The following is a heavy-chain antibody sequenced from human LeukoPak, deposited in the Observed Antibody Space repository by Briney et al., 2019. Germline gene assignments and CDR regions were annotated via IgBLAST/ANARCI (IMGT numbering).Heavy chain of an antibody. J-gene: IGHJ4*02. CDR1: GGSISSSSYY. D-gene: IGHD5-18*01. Sequence: PSETLSLTCTVSGGSISSSSYYWGWVRQPPGKGLEWIGSIYYSGSTYYNPSLKSRVTISVDTSKNQFSLKLSSVTAADTAVYYCARHFNLVDTAMVPDYWGQGTLVTVSS. CDR2: IYYSGST. V-gene: IGHV4-39*01. CDR3: ARHFNLVDTAMVPDY.